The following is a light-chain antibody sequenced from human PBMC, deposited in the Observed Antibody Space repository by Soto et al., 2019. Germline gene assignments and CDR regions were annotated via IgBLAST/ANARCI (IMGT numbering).Light chain of an antibody. Sequence: EIVLTQSPGTLSLSPGERATLSCRASQSVSSSYLAWYQQKPGQAPRLLIYGASSRATGIPDRFSGSGSGTDFPLTISRLASEDFAVYYCQQYGPSITFGQGTRLEI. V-gene: IGKV3-20*01. CDR3: QQYGPSIT. CDR2: GAS. J-gene: IGKJ5*01. CDR1: QSVSSSY.